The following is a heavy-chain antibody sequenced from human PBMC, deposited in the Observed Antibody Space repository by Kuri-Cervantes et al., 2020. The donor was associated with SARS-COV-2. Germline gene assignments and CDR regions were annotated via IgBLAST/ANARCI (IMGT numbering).Heavy chain of an antibody. V-gene: IGHV3-23*01. CDR3: AKERGYGNEYVDY. D-gene: IGHD5-18*01. CDR1: GFIVISNS. Sequence: GESLKISCAASGFIVISNSMSWVRQAPGKGLEWVSSIRGSGISTDYADSVKGRFTISRDNSKNTLYLQMNSLRADETAVYYCAKERGYGNEYVDYWGQGTLVTVSS. J-gene: IGHJ4*02. CDR2: IRGSGIST.